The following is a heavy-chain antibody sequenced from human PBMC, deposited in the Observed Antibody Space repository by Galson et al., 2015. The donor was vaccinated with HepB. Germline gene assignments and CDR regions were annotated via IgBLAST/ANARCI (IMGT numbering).Heavy chain of an antibody. CDR1: GFTFSRYW. Sequence: SLRLSCAASGFTFSRYWMNWVRQAPGKGLEWVAHINQDGSSKYYADSVKGRFTISRDNAKHSVYLQMDSLRAEDTAVYYCARRISLVRGMITKPDYYYGTDFWSGGTAVTVAS. CDR2: INQDGSSK. CDR3: ARRISLVRGMITKPDYYYGTDF. V-gene: IGHV3-7*03. J-gene: IGHJ6*04. D-gene: IGHD3-10*01.